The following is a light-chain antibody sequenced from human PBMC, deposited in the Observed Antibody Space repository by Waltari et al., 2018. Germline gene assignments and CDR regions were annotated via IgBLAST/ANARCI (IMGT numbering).Light chain of an antibody. CDR2: KTS. J-gene: IGKJ1*01. CDR3: QRYKTSFRT. V-gene: IGKV1-5*03. CDR1: QNISPW. Sequence: DIQMPQSPSTLSASVGDRVTITCRASQNISPWLAWHQQKPGKAPRPLIYKTSTLESGVPSRFSGSGSVTEFTLTISSLQPEDFATYYCQRYKTSFRTFGQGTRVEIK.